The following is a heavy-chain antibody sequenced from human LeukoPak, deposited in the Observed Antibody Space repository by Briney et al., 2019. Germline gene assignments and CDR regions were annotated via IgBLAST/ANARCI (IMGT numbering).Heavy chain of an antibody. D-gene: IGHD3-16*01. CDR2: INPNSGDT. CDR1: GYTFTGYY. V-gene: IGHV1-2*02. CDR3: ATQRGSYLWGTDFDY. J-gene: IGHJ4*02. Sequence: GASVKVSCKASGYTFTGYYMHWVRQATGQGLEWMGWINPNSGDTKYAQKFQGRVTMTRDTSISTAYMDLSRLRSDDTAVYYCATQRGSYLWGTDFDYWGQGTLVTVSS.